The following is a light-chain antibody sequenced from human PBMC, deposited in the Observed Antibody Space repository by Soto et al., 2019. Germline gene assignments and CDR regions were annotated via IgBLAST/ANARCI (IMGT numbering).Light chain of an antibody. CDR2: KVS. CDR3: LQGTHWPYT. V-gene: IGKV2-30*01. J-gene: IGKJ2*01. Sequence: DVVMTQSPLSLSGTLGQPASISCRSSQSLVNSDGDIGLSWFHQRPGQSPRRLIYKVSNRDSGVPERFSGSGSGIDFTLKISRVEAEDVGVYYCLQGTHWPYTFGQGTKLEI. CDR1: QSLVNSDGDIG.